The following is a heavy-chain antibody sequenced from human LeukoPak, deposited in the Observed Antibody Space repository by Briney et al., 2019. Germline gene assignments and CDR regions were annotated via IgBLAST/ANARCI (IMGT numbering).Heavy chain of an antibody. CDR2: INHRGSA. D-gene: IGHD4-11*01. CDR3: ASGQGTVTTH. Sequence: PSETLSLTCAVSGGSFSGYYWTWIRQPPGKGLEWSGEINHRGSANYNPSLMSRFTISFHTPQNHFSLTLSSETDADTDVYYCASGQGTVTTHWGQGTLVTVSS. V-gene: IGHV4-34*01. CDR1: GGSFSGYY. J-gene: IGHJ4*02.